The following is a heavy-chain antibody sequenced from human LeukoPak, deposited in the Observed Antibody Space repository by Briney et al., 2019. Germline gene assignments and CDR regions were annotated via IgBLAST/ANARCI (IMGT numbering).Heavy chain of an antibody. V-gene: IGHV4-61*09. J-gene: IGHJ4*02. CDR2: IYTSDST. CDR1: GGSIGSGGYY. D-gene: IGHD4-17*01. CDR3: ARFSPVTTSFDY. Sequence: SETLSLTXTVSGGSIGSGGYYWSWIRQPAGKGLEWIGHIYTSDSTNYNPSLKSRVTISVDTSKNQFSLKLSSVTAADTAVYYCARFSPVTTSFDYWGQGTLVTVSS.